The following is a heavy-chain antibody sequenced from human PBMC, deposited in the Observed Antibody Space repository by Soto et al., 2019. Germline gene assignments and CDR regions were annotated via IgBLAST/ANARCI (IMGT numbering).Heavy chain of an antibody. CDR1: GGSTSSGGYY. CDR3: ARATIAYDSSGYYHFDY. D-gene: IGHD3-22*01. CDR2: IYYSGST. J-gene: IGHJ4*02. V-gene: IGHV4-31*03. Sequence: SETLSLTCTVSGGSTSSGGYYWSWIRQHPGKGLEWIGYIYYSGSTYYNPSLKSRVTISVDTSKNQFSLKLSSVTAADTAVYYCARATIAYDSSGYYHFDYWGQGTLVTVSS.